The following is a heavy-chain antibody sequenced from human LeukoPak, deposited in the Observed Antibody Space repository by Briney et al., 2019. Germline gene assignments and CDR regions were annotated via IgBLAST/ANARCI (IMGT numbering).Heavy chain of an antibody. Sequence: SETLSLTCTVSGGSISSSYWSWVRQPPGKGLEWIGSIYYSGSTYYNPSLKSRVTISVDTSKNQFSLKLSSVTAADTAVYYCARDAVTSHPAWFDPWGQGTLVTVSS. CDR2: IYYSGST. CDR1: GGSISSSY. CDR3: ARDAVTSHPAWFDP. D-gene: IGHD4-11*01. V-gene: IGHV4-59*12. J-gene: IGHJ5*01.